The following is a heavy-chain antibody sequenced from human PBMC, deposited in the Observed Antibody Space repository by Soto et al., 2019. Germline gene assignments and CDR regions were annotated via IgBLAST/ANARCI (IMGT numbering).Heavy chain of an antibody. V-gene: IGHV3-30-3*01. CDR3: ARDHYGGNAFDI. D-gene: IGHD4-17*01. Sequence: QVQLVESGGGVVQPGRSLRLSCAASGFTFSSYAMHWVRQAPGKGLEWVAVISYDGSNKYYADSVKGRFTISRDNSKITLYLQMNSLRAEDTAVYYCARDHYGGNAFDIWGQGTMVTVSS. CDR2: ISYDGSNK. J-gene: IGHJ3*02. CDR1: GFTFSSYA.